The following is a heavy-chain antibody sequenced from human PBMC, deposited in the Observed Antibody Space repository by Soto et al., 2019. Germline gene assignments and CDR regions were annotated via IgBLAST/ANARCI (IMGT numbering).Heavy chain of an antibody. V-gene: IGHV4-4*07. Sequence: SETLSLTCSVPGGTISGYYWTWIRQPAGKGLEWIGRIYSSGNTKYNPSLQSRVTMSLDTSNNQFSLRLTSVTAADTAVYYCARGQRFSDWFDPWGQGTLVTVSS. CDR3: ARGQRFSDWFDP. J-gene: IGHJ5*02. CDR2: IYSSGNT. D-gene: IGHD3-3*01. CDR1: GGTISGYY.